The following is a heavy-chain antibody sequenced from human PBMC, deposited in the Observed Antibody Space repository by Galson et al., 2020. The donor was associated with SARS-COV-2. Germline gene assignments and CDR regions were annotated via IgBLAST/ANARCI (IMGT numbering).Heavy chain of an antibody. CDR3: ARGEGIVVAGAPYYYYYMDV. D-gene: IGHD6-19*01. CDR2: INPNSGGA. J-gene: IGHJ6*03. Sequence: ASVKVSCKTSGYTFTGYYIHWVRRAPGHGLEWLGWINPNSGGADYAQQFQGRVTMTSDTSISTAFVELTSLRSDDTAVYYCARGEGIVVAGAPYYYYYMDVWGKGTPVIVSS. V-gene: IGHV1-2*02. CDR1: GYTFTGYY.